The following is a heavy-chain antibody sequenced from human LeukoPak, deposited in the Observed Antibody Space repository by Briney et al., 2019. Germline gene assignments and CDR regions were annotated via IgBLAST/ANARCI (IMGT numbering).Heavy chain of an antibody. CDR1: GGSISSYY. D-gene: IGHD2-8*01. Sequence: SETLSLTCTVSGGSISSYYWSWIRQPPGKGLEWIGNIYDSGSTDYNPSLKSRVTISVDTSKNQCSVELSSVTAADTAVYYCARQSTSGSSLSYFDYWVQGTLVNVCS. CDR3: ARQSTSGSSLSYFDY. CDR2: IYDSGST. J-gene: IGHJ4*02. V-gene: IGHV4-59*01.